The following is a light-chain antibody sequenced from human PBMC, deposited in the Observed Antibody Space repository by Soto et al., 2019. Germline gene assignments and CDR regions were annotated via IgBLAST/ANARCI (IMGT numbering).Light chain of an antibody. Sequence: EIVLTQSPGTLSLSPGERATLSCRASQSVSSTYLAWYQQNPGQAPRLLIYGASSRATGIPDRFSGSGSGTDFTLTICRLEPEDFAVYFCQQYGSSSYTFGQGTKLEIK. CDR1: QSVSSTY. CDR2: GAS. CDR3: QQYGSSSYT. V-gene: IGKV3-20*01. J-gene: IGKJ2*01.